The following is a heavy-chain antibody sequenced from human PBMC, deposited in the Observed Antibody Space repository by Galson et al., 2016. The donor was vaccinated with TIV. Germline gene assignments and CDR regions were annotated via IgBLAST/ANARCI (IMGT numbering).Heavy chain of an antibody. CDR3: AKGRVPKGTYSYSSGSQFYYSMYDIDY. CDR2: ISSRSSYT. D-gene: IGHD2-21*01. CDR1: GFTFSSYK. Sequence: SLRLSCAASGFTFSSYKMNWVRQAPGKGPEWVSSISSRSSYTHYADSVKGRVTISRDNANNSLYLQMRSLRVEDTAFYYCAKGRVPKGTYSYSSGSQFYYSMYDIDYWGQGTQVTVSS. J-gene: IGHJ4*02. V-gene: IGHV3-21*04.